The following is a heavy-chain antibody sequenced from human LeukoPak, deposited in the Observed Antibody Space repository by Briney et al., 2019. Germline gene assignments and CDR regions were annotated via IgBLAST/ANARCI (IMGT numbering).Heavy chain of an antibody. Sequence: GGSLRLSCAASGFTLSSYAMSWVRQAPGKGLEWVSGINWNGGSTGYADSVKGRFTISRDNAKNSLYLQMNSLRAEDTALYYCARAGTAAGLDYWGQGTLVTVSS. CDR2: INWNGGST. J-gene: IGHJ4*02. D-gene: IGHD6-13*01. CDR1: GFTLSSYA. V-gene: IGHV3-20*04. CDR3: ARAGTAAGLDY.